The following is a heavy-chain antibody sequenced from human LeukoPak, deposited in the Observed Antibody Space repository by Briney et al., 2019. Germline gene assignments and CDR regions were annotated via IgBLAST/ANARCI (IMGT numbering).Heavy chain of an antibody. Sequence: PSETLSLTCTVSGGSISSYYWSWIRQPPGKGLEWIGNIYYTGSDYYNPSLKGRVTISLDPSKNEFSLTLKSVTAADTAVYYCAPYCSGGSCTGHVQHWGQGTLVTVSS. J-gene: IGHJ1*01. CDR2: IYYTGSD. V-gene: IGHV4-59*04. CDR1: GGSISSYY. CDR3: APYCSGGSCTGHVQH. D-gene: IGHD2-15*01.